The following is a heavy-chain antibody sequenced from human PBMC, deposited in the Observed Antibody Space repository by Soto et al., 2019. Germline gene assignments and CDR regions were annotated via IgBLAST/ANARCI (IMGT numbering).Heavy chain of an antibody. J-gene: IGHJ6*04. D-gene: IGHD6-13*01. V-gene: IGHV1-69*01. Sequence: QVQLVQSGAEVKKPGSSVKVSCKASGGTFSSYALSWVRQAPGQGLEWMGGIIPSFGTANYAQKLQGRVTITADESRSRGYVVLSSRESEDRAVYSCGKNHGSLVPGARGGYFYCGLEVGGKGTRVIVSS. CDR1: GGTFSSYA. CDR2: IIPSFGTA. CDR3: GKNHGSLVPGARGGYFYCGLEV.